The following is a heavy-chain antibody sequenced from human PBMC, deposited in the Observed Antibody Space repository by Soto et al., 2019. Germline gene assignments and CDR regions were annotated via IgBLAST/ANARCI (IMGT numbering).Heavy chain of an antibody. D-gene: IGHD6-19*01. J-gene: IGHJ6*02. V-gene: IGHV3-30*02. Sequence: DSVKGRFTISRDNSKNTLYLQMNRLRAEDTAVYYCAKDGEISVAGFSYYGMDVWGQGTTVTVSS. CDR3: AKDGEISVAGFSYYGMDV.